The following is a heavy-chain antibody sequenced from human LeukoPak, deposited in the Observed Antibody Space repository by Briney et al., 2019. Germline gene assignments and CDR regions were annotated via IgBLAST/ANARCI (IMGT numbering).Heavy chain of an antibody. V-gene: IGHV3-74*01. D-gene: IGHD5-12*01. CDR3: ARGYSGYDYGDAFDI. CDR1: GFTFSTYW. CDR2: INSDGSST. Sequence: GGSLRLSCAASGFTFSTYWMHWVRQAPAQGLVWVSRINSDGSSTSYADSVKGRFTISRDNAKNTLYLQMNSLRAEVTAVYYCARGYSGYDYGDAFDIWGQGTMVTVSS. J-gene: IGHJ3*02.